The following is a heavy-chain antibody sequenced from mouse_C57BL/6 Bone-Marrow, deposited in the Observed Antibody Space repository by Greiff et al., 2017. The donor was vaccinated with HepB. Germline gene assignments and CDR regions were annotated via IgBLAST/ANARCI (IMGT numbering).Heavy chain of an antibody. V-gene: IGHV2-5*01. J-gene: IGHJ4*01. CDR3: AKNPYDGYYIYAMDN. CDR2: IWRGGST. Sequence: VKLQESGPGLVQPSQSLSITCTVSGFSLTSYGVHWVRQSPGKGLEWLGVIWRGGSTDYNAAFMSRLSITKDNSKSQVFFKMNSLQAEDTAIYYCAKNPYDGYYIYAMDNWGQGTSVTVSS. CDR1: GFSLTSYG. D-gene: IGHD2-3*01.